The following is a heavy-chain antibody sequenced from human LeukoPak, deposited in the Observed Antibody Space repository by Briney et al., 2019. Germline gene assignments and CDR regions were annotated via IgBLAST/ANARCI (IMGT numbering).Heavy chain of an antibody. J-gene: IGHJ4*02. V-gene: IGHV3-53*01. Sequence: GGSLRLSCAASGFTFSSYSMNWVRQAPGKGLEWVSVIYSGGSTYYADSVKGRFTISRDNSKNTLYLQMNSLRAEDTAVYYCASPPPPWMVAANPAPDHWGQGTLVTVSS. D-gene: IGHD2-15*01. CDR1: GFTFSSYS. CDR2: IYSGGST. CDR3: ASPPPPWMVAANPAPDH.